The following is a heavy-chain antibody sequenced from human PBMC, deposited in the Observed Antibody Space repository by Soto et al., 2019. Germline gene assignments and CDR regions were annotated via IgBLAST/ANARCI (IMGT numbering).Heavy chain of an antibody. CDR3: DGDGGSSKIYY. V-gene: IGHV3-53*01. J-gene: IGHJ4*02. D-gene: IGHD1-26*01. CDR1: GLTVSSSY. CDR2: ISGAGST. Sequence: EVQLVESGGGLIQPGGSLRLSCAASGLTVSSSYMSWVRQAPGKGLEWVSTISGAGSTYYADSVKGRFTISRDDSKNTLYLQMSSLRADDTDIYYCDGDGGSSKIYYWGRGTLVTVSS.